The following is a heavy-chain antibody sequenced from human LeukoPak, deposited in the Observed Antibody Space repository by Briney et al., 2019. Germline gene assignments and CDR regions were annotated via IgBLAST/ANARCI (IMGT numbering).Heavy chain of an antibody. Sequence: ASVKVSCKASGYTFTGYYMHWVRQAPGQGLEWMGWINPNSGGTNYAQKFQGRVTMTRNTSISTAYMELSSLRSEDTAVYYCARAGACSSGWELMKHFDYWGQGTLVTVSS. CDR1: GYTFTGYY. D-gene: IGHD6-19*01. CDR3: ARAGACSSGWELMKHFDY. CDR2: INPNSGGT. J-gene: IGHJ4*02. V-gene: IGHV1-2*02.